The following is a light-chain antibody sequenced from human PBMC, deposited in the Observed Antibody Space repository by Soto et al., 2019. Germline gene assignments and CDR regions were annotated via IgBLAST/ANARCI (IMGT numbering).Light chain of an antibody. CDR2: GAS. J-gene: IGKJ1*01. CDR3: QQYGSSPWT. CDR1: QSVSSSY. Sequence: EIVLTLSAGTLSLSPGKRATLACRASQSVSSSYLAWYQQKPGQAPRLVIYGASSRATGIPDRFSGSGSGTDFTLTISRLETEDFAVYYCQQYGSSPWTFGQGTKVDIK. V-gene: IGKV3-20*01.